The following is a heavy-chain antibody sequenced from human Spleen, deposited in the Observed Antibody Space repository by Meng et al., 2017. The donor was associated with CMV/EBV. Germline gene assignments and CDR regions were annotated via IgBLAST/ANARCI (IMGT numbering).Heavy chain of an antibody. CDR3: AKTTRRFGLDV. CDR1: GGSFSGYY. Sequence: SETLSLTCAVYGGSFSGYYWSWIRQPPGKGLEWIGEINHSGSTNYNPSLKSRVTISVHTSKNQFSLKLSSVTPADTAVYYCAKTTRRFGLDVWGQGTTVTVSS. V-gene: IGHV4-34*01. CDR2: INHSGST. D-gene: IGHD1-1*01. J-gene: IGHJ6*02.